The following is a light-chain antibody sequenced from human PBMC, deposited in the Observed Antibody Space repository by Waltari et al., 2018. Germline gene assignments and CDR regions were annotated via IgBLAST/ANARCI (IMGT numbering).Light chain of an antibody. J-gene: IGKJ4*01. CDR2: VAS. CDR3: QHLNSYPLN. CDR1: QDIHSY. V-gene: IGKV1-9*01. Sequence: DIYLTQSPSFLSASVGDRVTITCRASQDIHSYLAWYQLRPGQAPRLIIYVASKLQSGVPSRFSGRGTGTDFTLTISGLQPEDFATYYCQHLNSYPLNFGGGTKVEIK.